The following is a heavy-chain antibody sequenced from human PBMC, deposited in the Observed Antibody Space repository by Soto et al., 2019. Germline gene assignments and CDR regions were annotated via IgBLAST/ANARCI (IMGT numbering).Heavy chain of an antibody. J-gene: IGHJ4*02. CDR2: IKQDGSEK. CDR3: ARDLLSTGWGDPSFGY. Sequence: GGSLRLSCAASGFTFSSYWMSWVRQAPGKGLEWVANIKQDGSEKYYVDSVKGRFTISRDNAKNSLYLQMNSLRAEDTAVYYCARDLLSTGWGDPSFGYWGQGTLVTVSS. V-gene: IGHV3-7*01. D-gene: IGHD2-21*02. CDR1: GFTFSSYW.